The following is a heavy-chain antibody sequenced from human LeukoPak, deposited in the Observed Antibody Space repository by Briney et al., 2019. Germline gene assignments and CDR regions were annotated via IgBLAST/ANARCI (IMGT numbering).Heavy chain of an antibody. V-gene: IGHV4-38-2*02. Sequence: SETLSLTCTVSGYSISNDYYWGWIRQPPGKGPEWIGSIHGGSTFYNPSLKSRVTISLDTSKNQFSLKVSSVTAADTAVYYCARVAYGSGSYNWFDPWGQGTLVTVSS. D-gene: IGHD3-10*01. CDR2: IHGGST. J-gene: IGHJ5*02. CDR1: GYSISNDYY. CDR3: ARVAYGSGSYNWFDP.